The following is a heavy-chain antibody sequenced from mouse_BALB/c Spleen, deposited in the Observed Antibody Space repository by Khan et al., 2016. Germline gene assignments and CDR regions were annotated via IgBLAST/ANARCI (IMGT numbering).Heavy chain of an antibody. J-gene: IGHJ2*01. CDR1: GFDFSRYW. Sequence: EVKLLESGGGLVQPGGSLKLSCAASGFDFSRYWMRWVRQAPGKGLEWIGEINPDSSTINYTPSLKDKSIISRDNANNTLYLQMSKVRSEDTALYYCARQGDYGYDVYWGEGTTLTVSS. CDR2: INPDSSTI. CDR3: ARQGDYGYDVY. D-gene: IGHD2-2*01. V-gene: IGHV4-1*02.